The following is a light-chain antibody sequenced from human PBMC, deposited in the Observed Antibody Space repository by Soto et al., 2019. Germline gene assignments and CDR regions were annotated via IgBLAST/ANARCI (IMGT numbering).Light chain of an antibody. J-gene: IGLJ1*01. CDR3: QSYDSSLSSFV. Sequence: QSVLTQPPSVSGAPGQRVTISCTGASSNIGAGFDVHWYQQLPGTAPKLLISGNNNRPSGVPERFSSSKSGTSASLAITGLQAEDEADYCCQSYDSSLSSFVFGTGTKVTVL. CDR1: SSNIGAGFD. V-gene: IGLV1-40*01. CDR2: GNN.